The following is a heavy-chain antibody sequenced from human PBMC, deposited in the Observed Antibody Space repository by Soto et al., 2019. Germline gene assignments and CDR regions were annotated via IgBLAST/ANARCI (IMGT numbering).Heavy chain of an antibody. V-gene: IGHV3-21*01. CDR2: ISSSSSYI. CDR1: GFTFSSYS. J-gene: IGHJ4*02. Sequence: EVQLVESGGGLVKPGGSLRLSCAASGFTFSSYSMNWVRQAPGKGLEWVSSISSSSSYIYYADSVKGRFTISRDNAKNSLYLQMNSLRAEDTAVYYWAGAYYYGSGSYYNEGIDYWGQGTLVTVSS. D-gene: IGHD3-10*01. CDR3: AGAYYYGSGSYYNEGIDY.